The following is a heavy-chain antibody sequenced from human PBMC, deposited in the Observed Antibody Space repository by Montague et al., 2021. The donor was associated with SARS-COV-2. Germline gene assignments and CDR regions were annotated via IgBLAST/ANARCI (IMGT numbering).Heavy chain of an antibody. D-gene: IGHD3-22*01. CDR2: IYYSGTT. CDR1: GGHYF. V-gene: IGHV4-59*01. CDR3: ARIVVVTYSHFDL. Sequence: SETLSLTCTVSGGHYFWSWIWQSPGKGLERIGYIYYSGTTKYNPSLESRVTISLDTSKNQLSLRLSSVTAADTAVYYCARIVVVTYSHFDLWGRGTLVTVSS. J-gene: IGHJ2*01.